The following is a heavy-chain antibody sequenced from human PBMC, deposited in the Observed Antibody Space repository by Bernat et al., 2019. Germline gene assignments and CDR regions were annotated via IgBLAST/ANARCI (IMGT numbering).Heavy chain of an antibody. CDR1: GFTFSSYG. J-gene: IGHJ6*02. D-gene: IGHD3-22*01. V-gene: IGHV3-33*01. Sequence: QVQLVESGGGVVQPGRSLRLSCAASGFTFSSYGMHWVRQAPGKGLEWVAVIWCDGSNKYYADSVKGRFTISRDNSKNTLYLQMNSLRAEDTAVYYCARGGYYDSSPWRYYYYYGMDVWGQGTTVTVSS. CDR3: ARGGYYDSSPWRYYYYYGMDV. CDR2: IWCDGSNK.